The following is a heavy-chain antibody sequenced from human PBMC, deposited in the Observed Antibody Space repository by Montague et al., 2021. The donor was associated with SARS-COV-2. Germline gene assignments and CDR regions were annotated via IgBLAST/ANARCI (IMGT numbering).Heavy chain of an antibody. Sequence: SETLSLTCAISGGSFSNYYWSWIRQPPGKGLERIGEINHSGSTSYNPSLKSRVTISVDTSKNQFSLKLSSVTAADTAVYYCARGSGCSGGSCYSEWDPYYYYGMDVWGQGTTVTVSS. CDR2: INHSGST. J-gene: IGHJ6*02. CDR3: ARGSGCSGGSCYSEWDPYYYYGMDV. CDR1: GGSFSNYY. D-gene: IGHD2-15*01. V-gene: IGHV4-34*01.